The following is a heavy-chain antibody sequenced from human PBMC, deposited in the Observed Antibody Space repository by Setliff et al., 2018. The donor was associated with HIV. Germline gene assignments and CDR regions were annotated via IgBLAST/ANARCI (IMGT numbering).Heavy chain of an antibody. D-gene: IGHD3-3*01. CDR2: IYTSGST. V-gene: IGHV4-4*07. J-gene: IGHJ4*02. Sequence: SETLSLTCTVSGGSISNYYWSWIRQPAGKGLEWIGRIYTSGSTYYNPSLKSRVTISVDTSKNQFSLRLSSVTAADTAVYYCASANNFWSGYPPVWGQGTLVTVSS. CDR3: ASANNFWSGYPPV. CDR1: GGSISNYY.